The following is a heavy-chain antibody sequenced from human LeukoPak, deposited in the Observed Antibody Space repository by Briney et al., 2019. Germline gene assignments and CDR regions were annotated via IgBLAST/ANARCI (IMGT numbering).Heavy chain of an antibody. J-gene: IGHJ6*02. CDR2: ISYDGSNK. D-gene: IGHD1-26*01. V-gene: IGHV3-30-3*01. Sequence: GGSLRLSCAASGFTFSSYAMHWVRQAPGKGLEWVAVISYDGSNKYYADSVKGRFTISRDNSKNTLYLQMNSPRAEDTAVYYCARDQGATTVYYYYGMDVWGQGTTVTVSS. CDR1: GFTFSSYA. CDR3: ARDQGATTVYYYYGMDV.